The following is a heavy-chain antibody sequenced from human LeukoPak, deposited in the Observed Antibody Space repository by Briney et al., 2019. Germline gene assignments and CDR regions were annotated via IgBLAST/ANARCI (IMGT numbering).Heavy chain of an antibody. D-gene: IGHD1-26*01. CDR3: ARDLPVVGAPGFDY. CDR1: GFTFSSYA. V-gene: IGHV3-30-3*01. J-gene: IGHJ4*02. CDR2: ISYDGSNK. Sequence: GGSLRLSCAASGFTFSSYAMHWVRQAPGKGLEWVAVISYDGSNKYYADSVKGRFTISRDNSKNTLYLQMNSLRAEDTAVYYCARDLPVVGAPGFDYWGQGTLVTVSS.